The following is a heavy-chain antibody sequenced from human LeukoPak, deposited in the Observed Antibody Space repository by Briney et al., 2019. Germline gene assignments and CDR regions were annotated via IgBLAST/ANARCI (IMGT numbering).Heavy chain of an antibody. CDR3: ARGIYASDSTFDY. CDR1: GVSISSNNYF. Sequence: SETLSLTCTVSGVSISSNNYFWGWIRQPPGKGLEWIGTIYNTKDTYYNPSVNSRVVISVETSKNQFSLRLTSVTAADTAVYYCARGIYASDSTFDYWGQGTLVTVSS. V-gene: IGHV4-39*07. CDR2: IYNTKDT. D-gene: IGHD2/OR15-2a*01. J-gene: IGHJ4*02.